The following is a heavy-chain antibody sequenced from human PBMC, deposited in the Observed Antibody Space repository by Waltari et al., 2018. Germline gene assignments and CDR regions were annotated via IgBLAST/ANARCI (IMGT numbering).Heavy chain of an antibody. V-gene: IGHV1-8*01. CDR1: GYTFTSYD. D-gene: IGHD6-6*01. J-gene: IGHJ4*02. Sequence: QVQLVQSGSELKKPGASVKVSCKASGYTFTSYDINWVRQATGQELEWMGWMNPNSGNTGYAQKFQGRVTMTRNTSISTAYMELSSLRSEDTAVYYCARGNWQLVHLLDYWGQGTLVTVSS. CDR3: ARGNWQLVHLLDY. CDR2: MNPNSGNT.